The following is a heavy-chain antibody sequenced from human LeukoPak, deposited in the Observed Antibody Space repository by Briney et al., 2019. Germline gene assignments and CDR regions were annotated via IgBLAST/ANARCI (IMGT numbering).Heavy chain of an antibody. D-gene: IGHD2-2*01. CDR1: GFSFSSHG. J-gene: IGHJ4*02. Sequence: GGSLRLSCAASGFSFSSHGMSWVRQAPGKGLEWVSGIIGGAGGTYYADSVKGRFTISRDNAKNTLYPQMNSLRAEDTAVYYCAHGSMYQLDYWGQGTLVTVSS. CDR3: AHGSMYQLDY. CDR2: IIGGAGGT. V-gene: IGHV3-23*01.